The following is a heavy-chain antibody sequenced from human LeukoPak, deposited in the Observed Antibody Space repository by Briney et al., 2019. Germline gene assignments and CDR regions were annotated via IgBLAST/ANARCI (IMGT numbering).Heavy chain of an antibody. Sequence: ASVKVSCKASGYTFTSYGISWVRQAPGQGLEWMGWISAYNGNTNYAQKLQGRVIMTTDTSTSTAYMELRSLRSDDTAVYYCARDLAHVVVPAAPAFRIADYYYYGMDVWGQGTTVTVSS. J-gene: IGHJ6*02. CDR3: ARDLAHVVVPAAPAFRIADYYYYGMDV. CDR1: GYTFTSYG. D-gene: IGHD2-2*01. V-gene: IGHV1-18*01. CDR2: ISAYNGNT.